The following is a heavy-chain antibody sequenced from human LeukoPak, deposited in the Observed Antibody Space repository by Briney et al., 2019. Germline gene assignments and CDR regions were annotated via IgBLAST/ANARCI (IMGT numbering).Heavy chain of an antibody. CDR1: GFTFSNAW. J-gene: IGHJ4*02. V-gene: IGHV3-NL1*01. CDR3: AKLSQYYYDSSGYNDY. CDR2: IFSSGSTT. D-gene: IGHD3-22*01. Sequence: GGSLRLSCAASGFTFSNAWRNWVRQATGKGLEWVSLIFSSGSTTKYADSVKGRFTISRDNYKITLYLQMNSLRAEDTAVYYCAKLSQYYYDSSGYNDYWGQGTLVTVSS.